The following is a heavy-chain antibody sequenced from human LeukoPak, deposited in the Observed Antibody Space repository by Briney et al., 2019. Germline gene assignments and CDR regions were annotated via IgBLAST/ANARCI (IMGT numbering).Heavy chain of an antibody. V-gene: IGHV4-39*01. Sequence: PSETLSLNCTVSDGYISSSSYYWGWIRQTPGKGLEWIGSIYKSGNSYYNPSLKSRVTISIDTSKNQFSLKVTSVTVADTAVYYCVRPGTSGTEGLEYWGQGTLVTVSS. CDR2: IYKSGNS. CDR1: DGYISSSSYY. D-gene: IGHD1-26*01. J-gene: IGHJ4*02. CDR3: VRPGTSGTEGLEY.